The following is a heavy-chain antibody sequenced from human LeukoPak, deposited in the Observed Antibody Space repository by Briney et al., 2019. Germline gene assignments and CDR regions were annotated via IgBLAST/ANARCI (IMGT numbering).Heavy chain of an antibody. J-gene: IGHJ3*02. Sequence: GASLKISCKGSGYSFTSYWIDWVRPMRGKGLEWMGSIYPGDSDTRYSPSFQGQVTMSADKSISTAYLQWSSLKASDTATYYCAATGIVSTVDTFDIWGQGTMVTVSS. CDR2: IYPGDSDT. V-gene: IGHV5-51*01. CDR3: AATGIVSTVDTFDI. D-gene: IGHD5-12*01. CDR1: GYSFTSYW.